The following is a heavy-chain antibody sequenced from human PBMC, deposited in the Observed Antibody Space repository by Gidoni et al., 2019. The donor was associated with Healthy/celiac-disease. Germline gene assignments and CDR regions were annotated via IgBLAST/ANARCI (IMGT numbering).Heavy chain of an antibody. J-gene: IGHJ6*03. Sequence: EVQLVESGGGLVKPGRSLRLSCTASGFTFGDYAMSCFRQASGKGLEWVGFIRGKAYGGTTEYAASVKGRCTISGEDSKSIAYLQMNSLKTEDTAVYYCTRVNTVTTDYYYMDVWGKGTTVTVSS. CDR2: IRGKAYGGTT. CDR3: TRVNTVTTDYYYMDV. V-gene: IGHV3-49*05. D-gene: IGHD4-17*01. CDR1: GFTFGDYA.